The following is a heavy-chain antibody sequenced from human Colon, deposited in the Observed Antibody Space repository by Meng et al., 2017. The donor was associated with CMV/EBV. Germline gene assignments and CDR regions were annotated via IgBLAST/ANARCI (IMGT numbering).Heavy chain of an antibody. CDR1: SSGSSY. J-gene: IGHJ5*02. Sequence: SSGSSYWSWIRPPPWKGLYWIGYLYYSGSTNYHPSLKSRVTISVDTSKHQFSLKLSSVTAADTAVYYCASGYYDFWSGYSNNWFDPWGQGTLVTVSS. CDR3: ASGYYDFWSGYSNNWFDP. CDR2: LYYSGST. V-gene: IGHV4-61*01. D-gene: IGHD3-3*01.